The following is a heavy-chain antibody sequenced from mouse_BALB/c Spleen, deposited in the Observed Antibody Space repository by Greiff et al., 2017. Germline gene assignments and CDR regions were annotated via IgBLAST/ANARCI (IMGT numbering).Heavy chain of an antibody. V-gene: IGHV1-4*01. CDR3: AKMHYYEGPWFAY. CDR1: GYTFTSYT. J-gene: IGHJ3*01. CDR2: INPSSGYT. D-gene: IGHD1-2*01. Sequence: QVQLKESGAELARPGASVKMSCKASGYTFTSYTMHWVKQRPGQGLEWIGYINPSSGYTNYNQKFKDKATLTADKSSSTAYMQLSSLTSEDSAVYDCAKMHYYEGPWFAYWGQGTLVTVSA.